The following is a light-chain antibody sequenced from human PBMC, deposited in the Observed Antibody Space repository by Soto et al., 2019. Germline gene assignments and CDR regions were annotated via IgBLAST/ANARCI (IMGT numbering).Light chain of an antibody. CDR2: AAS. Sequence: DIQMTQSPSSVSASVGDRVTITCRASQSISSWLAWYQQKPGKAPKLLIYAASNLQSGVPSSFNGSGSGTDFTLTISSLQPEDFATYYFHQANIFPATFGGGTKVEIK. V-gene: IGKV1D-12*01. CDR3: HQANIFPAT. J-gene: IGKJ4*01. CDR1: QSISSW.